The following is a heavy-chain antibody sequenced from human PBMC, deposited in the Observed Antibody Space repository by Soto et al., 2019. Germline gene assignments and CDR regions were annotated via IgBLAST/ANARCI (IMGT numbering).Heavy chain of an antibody. CDR1: GGTFSSYA. Sequence: ASVKVSCKASGGTFSSYAISWVRQAPGQGLEWMGGIIPIFGTANYAQKFQGRVTITADESTSTAYMELSSLRSEDTAVYYCASGEDIVLVPGPDFDAFDIWGQGTMVTVSS. J-gene: IGHJ3*02. V-gene: IGHV1-69*13. CDR2: IIPIFGTA. D-gene: IGHD2-2*01. CDR3: ASGEDIVLVPGPDFDAFDI.